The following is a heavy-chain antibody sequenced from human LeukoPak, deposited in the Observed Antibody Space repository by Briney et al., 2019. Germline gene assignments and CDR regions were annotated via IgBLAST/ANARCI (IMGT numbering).Heavy chain of an antibody. CDR2: IFYSGRL. J-gene: IGHJ4*02. CDR3: ARVGYSSSIDY. V-gene: IGHV4-39*07. D-gene: IGHD6-19*01. CDR1: GGSISNSNYY. Sequence: SETLSLTCTVSGGSISNSNYYWGWLRQTPGKGLECIGSIFYSGRLYYNPSLKSRVTISVDTSKNQFSLKLSSVAAADPAVYYCARVGYSSSIDYWGQGTLVTVSS.